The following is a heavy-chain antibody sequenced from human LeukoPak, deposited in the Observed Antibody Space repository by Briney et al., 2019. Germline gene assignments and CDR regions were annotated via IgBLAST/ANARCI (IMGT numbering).Heavy chain of an antibody. J-gene: IGHJ4*02. D-gene: IGHD2-21*01. CDR1: GGSMGTYY. CDR3: ARHGAIPEY. V-gene: IGHV4-59*08. CDR2: IYYRGST. Sequence: SGTLSLTCSVSGGSMGTYYWTWVRQPPGKGLEWIGYIYYRGSTNYNPSLKRRVTVSEDTAKNQFSLKLTSVTTADTAVYYCARHGAIPEYWGQGSLVIVSS.